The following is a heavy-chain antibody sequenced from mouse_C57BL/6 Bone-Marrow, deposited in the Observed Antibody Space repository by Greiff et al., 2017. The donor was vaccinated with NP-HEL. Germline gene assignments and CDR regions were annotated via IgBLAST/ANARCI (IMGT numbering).Heavy chain of an antibody. CDR1: GYAFSSYW. V-gene: IGHV1-80*01. Sequence: QVQLQQSGAELVKPGASVKISCKASGYAFSSYWMNWVKQRPGKGLEWIGQLYPGDGDTNYNGKFKGKATLTADKSSSTAYMQLSSLTSEDSAVYVCERPGGSSLFDYWGQGTTLTVSS. J-gene: IGHJ2*01. CDR2: LYPGDGDT. D-gene: IGHD1-1*01. CDR3: ERPGGSSLFDY.